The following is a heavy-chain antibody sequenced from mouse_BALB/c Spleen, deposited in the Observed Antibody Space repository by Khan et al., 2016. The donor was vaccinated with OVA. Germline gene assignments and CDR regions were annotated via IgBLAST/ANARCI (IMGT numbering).Heavy chain of an antibody. CDR3: GRAYYGNYREAMDY. V-gene: IGHV2-6-7*01. Sequence: QVQLKESGPGLVAPSQSLSITCTVSGFSLTGYGVNWVRQPPGKGLEWLGMIWGDGSTDYNSALKSRLTLTKDNSKSQVFLKMNSLQTADTARYYCGRAYYGNYREAMDYWGQGTSVTVSS. J-gene: IGHJ4*01. D-gene: IGHD2-1*01. CDR1: GFSLTGYG. CDR2: IWGDGST.